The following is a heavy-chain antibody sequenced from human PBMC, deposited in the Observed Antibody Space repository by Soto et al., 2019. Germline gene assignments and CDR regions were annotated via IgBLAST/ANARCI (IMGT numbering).Heavy chain of an antibody. V-gene: IGHV1-69*06. Sequence: QVQLVQSGAEVKKPGSSVKVSCKASGGTFSSYAISWVRQATGQGLEWMGGIIPIFGTANYAQKFQGRVTITADKSTSTGYSELSSLRSEDTAVYYCASTYYYDSSGYYYVGEYWGQGTLVTVS. CDR3: ASTYYYDSSGYYYVGEY. J-gene: IGHJ4*02. D-gene: IGHD3-22*01. CDR2: IIPIFGTA. CDR1: GGTFSSYA.